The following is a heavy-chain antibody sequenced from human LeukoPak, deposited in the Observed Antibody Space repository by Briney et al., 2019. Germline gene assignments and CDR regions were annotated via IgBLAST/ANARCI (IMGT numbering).Heavy chain of an antibody. Sequence: ASVKVSCKASGYTFTNYAMHWVRQAPGQRLEWMGWTNAGNGNTKYSQKFQGRVTITRDTSASTAYMELSSLRSEDSAVYYCARGFHYYDSSGFDYWGQGTLVTVSS. V-gene: IGHV1-3*01. D-gene: IGHD3-22*01. CDR2: TNAGNGNT. J-gene: IGHJ4*02. CDR1: GYTFTNYA. CDR3: ARGFHYYDSSGFDY.